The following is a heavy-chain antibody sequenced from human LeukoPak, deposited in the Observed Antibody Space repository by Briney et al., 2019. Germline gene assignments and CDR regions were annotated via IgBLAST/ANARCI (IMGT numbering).Heavy chain of an antibody. CDR3: AKFGRRVLLWFGELKSWFDP. D-gene: IGHD3-10*01. CDR1: GFTFSSYA. CDR2: ISGSGGST. Sequence: PGGSLRLSCAASGFTFSSYAMSWVRQAPGKGLEWVSAISGSGGSTYYADSVKGRFTISRDNSKNTLYLQMNSLRAEDTAVYYCAKFGRRVLLWFGELKSWFDPWGQGTLVTVSS. V-gene: IGHV3-23*01. J-gene: IGHJ5*02.